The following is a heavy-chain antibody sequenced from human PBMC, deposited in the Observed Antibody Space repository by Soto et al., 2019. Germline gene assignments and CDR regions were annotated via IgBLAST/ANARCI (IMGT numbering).Heavy chain of an antibody. CDR1: GYTFITYG. V-gene: IGHV1-18*01. J-gene: IGHJ4*02. Sequence: ASVKVSCKASGYTFITYGISWVRQAPGQGLEWMGWISTYNGNTNYAQSIQGRVTMTTDTSTSTAYMELRSLRSDDTAVYYCARDRQLERLDSWGRGTLVTVSS. D-gene: IGHD1-1*01. CDR2: ISTYNGNT. CDR3: ARDRQLERLDS.